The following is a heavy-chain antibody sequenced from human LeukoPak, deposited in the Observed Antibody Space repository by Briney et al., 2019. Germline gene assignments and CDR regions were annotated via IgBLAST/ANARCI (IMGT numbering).Heavy chain of an antibody. J-gene: IGHJ4*02. V-gene: IGHV1-46*01. CDR2: IKVSGGRT. Sequence: ASVKVSCKASGYTFSGFYVHWVRQAPEQGLEWMGIIKVSGGRTEYAQKFQGRVTVTKDMSTSTVYMELNNLRSEDTAVYYCAREPPESYYFDNWGQGTLVTVSS. CDR3: AREPPESYYFDN. CDR1: GYTFSGFY.